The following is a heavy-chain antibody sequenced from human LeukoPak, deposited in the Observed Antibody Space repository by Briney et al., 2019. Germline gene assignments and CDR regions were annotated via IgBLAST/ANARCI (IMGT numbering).Heavy chain of an antibody. CDR1: GFTFSSFG. V-gene: IGHV3-30*02. J-gene: IGHJ4*02. D-gene: IGHD2-15*01. Sequence: GGSLTLSCAASGFTFSSFGMHWVRQAPGKGLEWVALIRYDGSNQYYADSVKGRFTISRDDSKNTLYLQMNSLSAEDTAVYFCARAFQSLYSLDYWGQGTLDPVSS. CDR2: IRYDGSNQ. CDR3: ARAFQSLYSLDY.